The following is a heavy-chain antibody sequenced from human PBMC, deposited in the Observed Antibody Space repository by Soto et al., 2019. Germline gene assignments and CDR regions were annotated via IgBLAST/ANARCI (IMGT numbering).Heavy chain of an antibody. CDR1: GGSFSGYY. CDR3: ARRHGSGSYYMYYYYGMDV. D-gene: IGHD3-10*01. Sequence: TSETLSLTCAVYGGSFSGYYWSWIRQPPGKGLEWIGEINHSGSTNYNPSLKSRVTISVDTSKNQFSLKLSSVAAADTAVYYCARRHGSGSYYMYYYYGMDVWGQGTTVT. CDR2: INHSGST. V-gene: IGHV4-34*01. J-gene: IGHJ6*02.